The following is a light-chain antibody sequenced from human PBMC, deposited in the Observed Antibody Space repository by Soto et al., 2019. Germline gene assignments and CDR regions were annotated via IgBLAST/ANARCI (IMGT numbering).Light chain of an antibody. CDR2: YDD. Sequence: SYVLTQPPSVSVAPRTTATITCGGTNIGGKSVAWYQQKPGQAPVLVMYYDDNRPSGIPERFSGSNSGNTATLTISRVEAGDEADFYCQVWDRTSNHVVFGGGTKLTVL. CDR1: NIGGKS. J-gene: IGLJ3*02. CDR3: QVWDRTSNHVV. V-gene: IGLV3-21*01.